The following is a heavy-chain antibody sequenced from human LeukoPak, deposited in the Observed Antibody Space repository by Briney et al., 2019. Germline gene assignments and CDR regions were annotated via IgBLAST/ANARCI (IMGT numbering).Heavy chain of an antibody. CDR2: LYSGGST. CDR1: GFIVSSNY. J-gene: IGHJ4*02. CDR3: AKDPATAAEFDY. V-gene: IGHV3-53*05. D-gene: IGHD2-21*02. Sequence: GGSLRLSCAASGFIVSSNYMSWVRQAPGKGLEWVSVLYSGGSTYYADSVKGRFTISRDNSKNTLYLQMNSLRAEDTAVYYCAKDPATAAEFDYWGQGTLVTVSS.